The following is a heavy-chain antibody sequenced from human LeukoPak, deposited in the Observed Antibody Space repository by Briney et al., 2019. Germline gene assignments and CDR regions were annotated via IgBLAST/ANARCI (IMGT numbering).Heavy chain of an antibody. V-gene: IGHV1-46*01. D-gene: IGHD4/OR15-4a*01. CDR2: INPSGGST. Sequence: ASVKVSCKASGYTFTSYYMHWVRQAPGQGLEWMGIINPSGGSTSYAQKFQGRVTMTGDTSTSTVYMELSSLRSEDTAVYYCATEQGAASYYYYGMDVWGQGTTVTVSS. CDR3: ATEQGAASYYYYGMDV. J-gene: IGHJ6*02. CDR1: GYTFTSYY.